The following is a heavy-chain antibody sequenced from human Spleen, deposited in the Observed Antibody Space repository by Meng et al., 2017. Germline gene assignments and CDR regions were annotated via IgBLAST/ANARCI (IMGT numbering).Heavy chain of an antibody. D-gene: IGHD5-12*01. J-gene: IGHJ4*02. CDR2: IYHSGST. Sequence: SETLSLTCAVSGYSISSGYYWGWIRQPPGKGLEWIGSIYHSGSTYYNPSLKSRVTISVDTSKNQFSLKLSSVTAADTAVYYCARGPQYSGYDLFDYWGQGTLVTVSS. V-gene: IGHV4-38-2*01. CDR3: ARGPQYSGYDLFDY. CDR1: GYSISSGYY.